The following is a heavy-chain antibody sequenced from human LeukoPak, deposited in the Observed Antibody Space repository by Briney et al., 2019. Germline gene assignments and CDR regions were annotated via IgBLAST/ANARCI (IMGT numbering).Heavy chain of an antibody. D-gene: IGHD3-10*01. CDR1: GYTFTSYG. CDR3: ARDPGSVSGSPDFDY. CDR2: ISAYNGNT. V-gene: IGHV1-18*04. J-gene: IGHJ4*02. Sequence: ASVKVSCKASGYTFTSYGISWVRQAPGQGLEWMGWISAYNGNTNYAQKLQGRVTMTTDTSTSTAYMEPRSLRSDDTAVYYCARDPGSVSGSPDFDYWGRGTLVTVSS.